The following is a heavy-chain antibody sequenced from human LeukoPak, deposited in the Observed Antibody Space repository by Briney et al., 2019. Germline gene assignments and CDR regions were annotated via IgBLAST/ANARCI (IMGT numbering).Heavy chain of an antibody. D-gene: IGHD6-13*01. V-gene: IGHV4-34*01. CDR3: ARRSSWHTYCFDY. J-gene: IGHJ4*02. CDR1: GGSFSGYY. CDR2: INHSGST. Sequence: PSETLSLTCAVYGGSFSGYYWSWIRQPPGKGLEWIGEINHSGSTNYNPSLKSRVTISVDTSKNQFSLKLSSVTAADTAVYYCARRSSWHTYCFDYWGQGTLVTVSS.